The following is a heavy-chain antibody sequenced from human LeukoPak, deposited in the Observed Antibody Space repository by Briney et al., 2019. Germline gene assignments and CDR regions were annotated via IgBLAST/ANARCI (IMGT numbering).Heavy chain of an antibody. D-gene: IGHD1-1*01. CDR3: ARVTEWNGLDY. CDR2: INYSGST. Sequence: SETLSLTCSVSGGSITGYYWSWIRQPPGKGLEWIGYINYSGSTNYNPSLKSRVTISVDTSKNQLSLKLTSVTAADTAVYYCARVTEWNGLDYWGQGDLVTVSS. V-gene: IGHV4-59*01. J-gene: IGHJ4*02. CDR1: GGSITGYY.